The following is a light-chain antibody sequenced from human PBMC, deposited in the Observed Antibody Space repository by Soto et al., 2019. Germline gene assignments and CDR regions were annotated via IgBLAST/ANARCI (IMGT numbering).Light chain of an antibody. J-gene: IGKJ2*01. V-gene: IGKV3-20*01. CDR3: QLYGNYMFT. CDR2: GAS. Sequence: EVALTQSPGTLSLSPGERATLSCRSSQSVTSSFLSWFQQKSGQPPRLLLYGASRRAAGTPDRFSGSGSGTDFTLIISGLEPEYFAVYYCQLYGNYMFTFGQGTKVDIK. CDR1: QSVTSSF.